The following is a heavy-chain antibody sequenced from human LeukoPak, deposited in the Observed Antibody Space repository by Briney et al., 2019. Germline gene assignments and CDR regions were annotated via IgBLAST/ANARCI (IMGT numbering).Heavy chain of an antibody. CDR1: GFTFSSYS. D-gene: IGHD3-10*01. Sequence: GGSLRLSCAASGFTFSSYSMNWVRQAPGKGLEWVSSISSSSSYIYYADSVKGRFTISRDNAKTSLYLQMNSLRAEDTAVYYCARDDRKRFGELSGTDNYYYYYYMDVWGKGTTVTVSS. J-gene: IGHJ6*03. CDR3: ARDDRKRFGELSGTDNYYYYYYMDV. CDR2: ISSSSSYI. V-gene: IGHV3-21*01.